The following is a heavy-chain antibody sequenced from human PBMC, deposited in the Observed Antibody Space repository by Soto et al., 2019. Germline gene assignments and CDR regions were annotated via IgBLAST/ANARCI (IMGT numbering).Heavy chain of an antibody. CDR3: VMVDNYVTPTPQDV. CDR1: GYIFVNYG. V-gene: IGHV1-18*01. CDR2: ISPYTGNT. J-gene: IGHJ6*02. Sequence: QVQLVQSGDAVKKPGASVKVSCKASGYIFVNYGIAWVRQAPGQGLEWMGWISPYTGNTHSATKIQGRLTMTTDKSTSTAYMDLGSLTSDDTAVYYCVMVDNYVTPTPQDVWGQGTTVTVSS. D-gene: IGHD3-16*01.